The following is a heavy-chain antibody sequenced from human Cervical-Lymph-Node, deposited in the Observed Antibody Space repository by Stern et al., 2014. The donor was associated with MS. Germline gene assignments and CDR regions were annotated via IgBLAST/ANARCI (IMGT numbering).Heavy chain of an antibody. D-gene: IGHD3-10*01. CDR2: VYSSGST. CDR3: GRRGRYGAGMALWGFYYYGMDV. CDR1: GGSISSYY. V-gene: IGHV4-59*08. Sequence: QVQLQESGPGLVKPSETLSLTCTVSGGSISSYYWGWIRQPPGKGLEWIGYVYSSGSTNYNPSLKSRVTISVDTSENQFSLNLGPVTAADTAVYYCGRRGRYGAGMALWGFYYYGMDVWGQGTTVIVSS. J-gene: IGHJ6*02.